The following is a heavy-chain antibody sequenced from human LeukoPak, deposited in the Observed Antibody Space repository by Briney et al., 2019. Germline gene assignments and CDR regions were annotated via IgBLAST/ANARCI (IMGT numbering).Heavy chain of an antibody. J-gene: IGHJ4*02. CDR2: ISYDGSNK. CDR3: ARDIKADY. Sequence: PGGSLRLSCAASGFTFSSYAMHWVRQAPGKGLEWVAVISYDGSNKYYADSVKGRFTISRDNSKNTPYLQMNSLRAEDTAVYYCARDIKADYWGQGTLVTVSS. CDR1: GFTFSSYA. V-gene: IGHV3-30-3*01.